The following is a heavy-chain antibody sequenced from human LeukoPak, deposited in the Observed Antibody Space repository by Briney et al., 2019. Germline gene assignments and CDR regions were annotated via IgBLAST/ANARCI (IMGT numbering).Heavy chain of an antibody. Sequence: SETLSLTCTVSGGSISSYYWSWIRQPPGKGLEWLAYVDYSGSTAYNPSLTGRVAISPDTSKNQFSLKLRSVTAADAAVYYCARLNGGNWGPGILVTVSS. CDR1: GGSISSYY. CDR3: ARLNGGN. V-gene: IGHV4-59*08. J-gene: IGHJ4*02. D-gene: IGHD4-23*01. CDR2: VDYSGST.